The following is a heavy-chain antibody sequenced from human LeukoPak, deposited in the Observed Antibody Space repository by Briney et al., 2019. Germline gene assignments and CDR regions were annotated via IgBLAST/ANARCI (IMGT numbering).Heavy chain of an antibody. CDR2: INTYNGNT. CDR3: ARDLVDGVGAPGAY. V-gene: IGHV1-18*01. D-gene: IGHD1-26*01. J-gene: IGHJ4*02. Sequence: ASVKVSCKASGYTFTNYGITWMRQAPGQGLEWMGWINTYNGNTNYAQKLQGRVTITTDTSASTAYMELRSLRSDDTAVFYCARDLVDGVGAPGAYWGQGALVTVSS. CDR1: GYTFTNYG.